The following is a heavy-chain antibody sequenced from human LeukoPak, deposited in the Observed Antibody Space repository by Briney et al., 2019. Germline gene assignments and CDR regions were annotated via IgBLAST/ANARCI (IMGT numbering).Heavy chain of an antibody. Sequence: GGSLRLSCAASGFTFSTYAMSWVRLAPGKGLEWVSSISGDGGSTFYPDSAKGRFTISRDNSKNTLYLQMNSLRAEDTAVYYCARAYSRESGYDFVLEYWGQGTLVTVSS. CDR3: ARAYSRESGYDFVLEY. J-gene: IGHJ4*02. D-gene: IGHD5-12*01. CDR1: GFTFSTYA. CDR2: ISGDGGST. V-gene: IGHV3-23*01.